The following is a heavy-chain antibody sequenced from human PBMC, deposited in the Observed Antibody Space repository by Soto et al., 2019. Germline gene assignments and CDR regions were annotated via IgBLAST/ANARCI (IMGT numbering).Heavy chain of an antibody. V-gene: IGHV3-64D*08. CDR2: ISSNGGST. CDR1: GFTFSSYA. Sequence: PGGSLRLSCSASGFTFSSYAMHWVRQAPGKGLEYVSAISSNGGSTYYADSVKGRFTISRDNSKNTLYLQMSSLRAEDTAVYYCAREDLGCIWRSLYYYYGMDVWGQGTKVTVSS. D-gene: IGHD1-26*01. J-gene: IGHJ6*02. CDR3: AREDLGCIWRSLYYYYGMDV.